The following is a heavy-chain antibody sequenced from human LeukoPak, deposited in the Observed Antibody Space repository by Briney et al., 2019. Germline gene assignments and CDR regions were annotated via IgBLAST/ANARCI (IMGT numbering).Heavy chain of an antibody. V-gene: IGHV3-33*01. CDR1: GFTFSSYG. D-gene: IGHD6-19*01. CDR2: IWYDGSNK. J-gene: IGHJ4*02. CDR3: ARDGSSGWYWVDY. Sequence: GGSLRLSCAASGFTFSSYGMHWVRQAPRKGLEWVAVIWYDGSNKYYADSVKGRFTISRDNSKNTLYLQMNSLRAEDTAVYYCARDGSSGWYWVDYWGQGTLVTVSS.